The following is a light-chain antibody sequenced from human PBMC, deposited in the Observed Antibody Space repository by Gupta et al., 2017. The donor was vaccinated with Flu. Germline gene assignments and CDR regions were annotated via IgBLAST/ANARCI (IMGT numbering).Light chain of an antibody. CDR1: QNLLHSNGYHS. V-gene: IGKV2-28*01. CDR2: LGS. Sequence: DIVMTQSPLSLPVTPGEPAPISCRSSQNLLHSNGYHSLNWYLQKPRQSPQLLIYLGSNRASGVSDRFSGSGSGTDFTLKISSVEADDVGVYYCMQPLKPPWTFGQGTKAEIK. J-gene: IGKJ1*01. CDR3: MQPLKPPWT.